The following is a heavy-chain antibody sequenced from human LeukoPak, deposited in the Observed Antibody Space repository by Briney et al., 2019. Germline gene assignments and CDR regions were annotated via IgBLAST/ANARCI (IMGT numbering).Heavy chain of an antibody. CDR3: ARSQPSTGYDRFDN. CDR2: ISAFNGNT. V-gene: IGHV1-18*01. CDR1: GYMFNIYG. D-gene: IGHD5-12*01. Sequence: GASVKVSCKASGYMFNIYGISWVRQAPGQGLEWIGWISAFNGNTNYARNFQDRVTMTTDTSTRKESMELTSLRSDDKAVYYCARSQPSTGYDRFDNWGQGTLVTVSS. J-gene: IGHJ4*02.